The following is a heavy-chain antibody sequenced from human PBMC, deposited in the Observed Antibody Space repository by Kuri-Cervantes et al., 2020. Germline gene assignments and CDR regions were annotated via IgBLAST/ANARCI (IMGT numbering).Heavy chain of an antibody. D-gene: IGHD3-22*01. CDR3: ARATDLDSSGYYYVRAFDI. CDR2: ILYDGSKQ. CDR1: GFTFSNAW. J-gene: IGHJ3*02. Sequence: GESLKISCAASGFTFSNAWKSWVRQAPGKGLEWVAVILYDGSKQFYADSVKGRFTISRDNSKNTLYLQMNSLRADDTAVYYCARATDLDSSGYYYVRAFDIWGQGTMVTVSS. V-gene: IGHV3-30*03.